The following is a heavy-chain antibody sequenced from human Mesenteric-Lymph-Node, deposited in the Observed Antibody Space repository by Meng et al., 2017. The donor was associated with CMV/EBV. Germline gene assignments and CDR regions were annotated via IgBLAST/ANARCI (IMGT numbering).Heavy chain of an antibody. Sequence: GGSLRLSCAASGFTFSNYGMTWVRQTPGRGLEWVAYIGSSDIPTYYADSVKDRFTISRDDAKNSLYLQMSNLRADDTAVYFCARAPYSSAWYFWFDSWGQGTLVTVSS. J-gene: IGHJ5*01. V-gene: IGHV3-48*04. CDR3: ARAPYSSAWYFWFDS. CDR2: IGSSDIPT. CDR1: GFTFSNYG. D-gene: IGHD6-13*01.